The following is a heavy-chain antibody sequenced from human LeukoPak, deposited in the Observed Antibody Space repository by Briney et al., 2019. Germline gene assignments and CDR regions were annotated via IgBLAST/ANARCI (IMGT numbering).Heavy chain of an antibody. J-gene: IGHJ4*02. CDR1: GFTFSSYS. D-gene: IGHD1-26*01. CDR2: ISSSSSTI. CDR3: ARGLVGATLMADY. Sequence: GGSLRLSCAASGFTFSSYSMNWVRQAPGKGLEWVSYISSSSSTIYYADSVKGRFTISRDNAKNSLYLQVNSLRDEDTAVYYCARGLVGATLMADYWGQGTLVTVSS. V-gene: IGHV3-48*02.